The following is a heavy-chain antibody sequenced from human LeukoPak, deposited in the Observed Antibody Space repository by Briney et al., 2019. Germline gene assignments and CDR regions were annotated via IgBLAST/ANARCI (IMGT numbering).Heavy chain of an antibody. D-gene: IGHD1-26*01. CDR1: GGSISSSNW. J-gene: IGHJ4*02. CDR3: ARGGAESGSLPYFDY. CDR2: IYHSGST. V-gene: IGHV4-4*02. Sequence: TSGTLSLTCAVSGGSISSSNWWSWVRQPPGKGLEWIGEIYHSGSTNYNPSLKSRVTISVDKSKNQFSLKLSSVTAADTAVYYCARGGAESGSLPYFDYWGQGTLVTVSS.